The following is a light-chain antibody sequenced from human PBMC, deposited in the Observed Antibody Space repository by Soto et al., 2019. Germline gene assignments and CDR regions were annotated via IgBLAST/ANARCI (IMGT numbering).Light chain of an antibody. Sequence: EPVLTQSPATLSLSPGERATLSCRASQSVTIFLAWYQQRPGQAPRLLIYDASKRATGIPARFSGSGSGTDFTLTISSLEHEDSAVYYCQQRSNWYTFGQGTKLEIK. CDR1: QSVTIF. J-gene: IGKJ2*01. CDR2: DAS. CDR3: QQRSNWYT. V-gene: IGKV3-11*01.